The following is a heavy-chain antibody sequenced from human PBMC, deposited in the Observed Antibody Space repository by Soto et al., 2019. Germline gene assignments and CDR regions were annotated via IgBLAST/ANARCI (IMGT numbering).Heavy chain of an antibody. D-gene: IGHD3-16*02. J-gene: IGHJ3*02. CDR2: IRSKAYGGTK. V-gene: IGHV3-49*01. CDR3: SREWTSYDYIWGSYRFSGAFDI. Sequence: PGESLRLSCTASGFTFGDYAMSWFRQAPGKGLKWVGFIRSKAYGGTKEYNASENSRFTISRDNYKSIEYLQMNSMKTEDIVVYYCSREWTSYDYIWGSYRFSGAFDIWGQGT. CDR1: GFTFGDYA.